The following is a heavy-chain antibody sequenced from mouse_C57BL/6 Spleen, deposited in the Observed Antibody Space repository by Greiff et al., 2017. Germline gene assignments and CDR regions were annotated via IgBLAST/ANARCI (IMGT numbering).Heavy chain of an antibody. V-gene: IGHV1-55*01. CDR3: ARKRDDYVAWFAY. CDR2: MYPGSGST. D-gene: IGHD2-4*01. J-gene: IGHJ3*01. Sequence: QVQLQQPGAELVKPGASVKMSCKASGYTFTSYWITWVKQRPGQGLEWIGDMYPGSGSTNYNEKFKSKATLTVDTSSSTAYMQLSSLTSEDSAVYYCARKRDDYVAWFAYWGQGTLVTVSA. CDR1: GYTFTSYW.